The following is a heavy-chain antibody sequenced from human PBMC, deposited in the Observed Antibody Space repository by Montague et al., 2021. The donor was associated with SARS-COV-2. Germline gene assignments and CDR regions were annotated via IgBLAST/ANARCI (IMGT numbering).Heavy chain of an antibody. Sequence: CAISGDSVSSNIATWNWIRLSPSRGLEWLGRTYYRSKWYNDYAISVKSRITIDPDTSKHQFSLHLNSVTPEDTAVYYCARTSASSDYWGQGTLVTVSS. CDR1: GDSVSSNIAT. D-gene: IGHD1-26*01. J-gene: IGHJ4*02. CDR2: TYYRSKWYN. CDR3: ARTSASSDY. V-gene: IGHV6-1*01.